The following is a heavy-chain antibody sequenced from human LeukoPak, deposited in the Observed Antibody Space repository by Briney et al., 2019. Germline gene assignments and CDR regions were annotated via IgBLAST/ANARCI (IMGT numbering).Heavy chain of an antibody. CDR2: ISDSGGRT. Sequence: GGSLRLSCAVSGITLSNYGMSWVRQAPGKGLEWVAGISDSGGRTNYADSVKDRFTISRDNPKNTLYLQMNSLRAEDTAVYFCTKRGVVIRVILVGFHKEAYYFDSWGQGALVTVSS. J-gene: IGHJ4*02. D-gene: IGHD3-22*01. CDR1: GITLSNYG. CDR3: TKRGVVIRVILVGFHKEAYYFDS. V-gene: IGHV3-23*01.